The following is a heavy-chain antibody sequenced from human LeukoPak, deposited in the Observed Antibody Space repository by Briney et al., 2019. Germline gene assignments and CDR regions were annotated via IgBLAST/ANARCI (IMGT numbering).Heavy chain of an antibody. CDR3: ARRRAGWYFDY. J-gene: IGHJ4*02. V-gene: IGHV3-74*01. CDR2: IDSDGSST. Sequence: GGSLRLSCAASGFTFSSYVMNWVRQAPGEGLVWVSRIDSDGSSTSNADSVKGRFTISRDNAKNTLHLQMNSLRAEDTAVYYCARRRAGWYFDYWGQGTLVTVSS. CDR1: GFTFSSYV. D-gene: IGHD6-19*01.